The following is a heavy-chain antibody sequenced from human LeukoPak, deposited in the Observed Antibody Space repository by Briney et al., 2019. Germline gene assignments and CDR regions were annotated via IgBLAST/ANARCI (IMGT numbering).Heavy chain of an antibody. V-gene: IGHV1-18*04. CDR1: GYTFTGYY. CDR2: ISAYNGNT. D-gene: IGHD6-13*01. CDR3: ASGSSSPDY. Sequence: ASVKVSCKASGYTFTGYYMHWVRQAPGQGLEWMGWISAYNGNTNYAQKLQGRVTMTTDTSTGTAYMELRSLRSDDTAVYYCASGSSSPDYWGQGTLVTVSS. J-gene: IGHJ4*02.